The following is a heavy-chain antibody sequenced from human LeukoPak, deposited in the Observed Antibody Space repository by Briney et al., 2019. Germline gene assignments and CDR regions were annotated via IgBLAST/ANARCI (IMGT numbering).Heavy chain of an antibody. CDR1: GGSFGGYY. CDR3: AAFPHGDYWFDP. Sequence: SETLSLTCAVYGGSFGGYYWSWIRQPPGKGLEWIGEINHSGSTNYNPSLKSRVTISVDTSKNQFSLKLSSVTAADTAVYYCAAFPHGDYWFDPWGQGTLVTVSS. D-gene: IGHD4-17*01. V-gene: IGHV4-34*01. CDR2: INHSGST. J-gene: IGHJ5*02.